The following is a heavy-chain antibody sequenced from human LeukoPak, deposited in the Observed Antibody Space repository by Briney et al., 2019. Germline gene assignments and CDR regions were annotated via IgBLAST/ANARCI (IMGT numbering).Heavy chain of an antibody. CDR2: ISWNSGSI. CDR1: GFTFDDYA. Sequence: GGSLRLSCAASGFTFDDYAMHWVRQAPGKGLEWVSGISWNSGSIGYADSVKGRFTISRDNAKNSQYLQMNSLRAEDTALYYCAKDAKLEAGPGYYYYMDVWGKGTTVTVSS. V-gene: IGHV3-9*01. CDR3: AKDAKLEAGPGYYYYMDV. D-gene: IGHD1-1*01. J-gene: IGHJ6*03.